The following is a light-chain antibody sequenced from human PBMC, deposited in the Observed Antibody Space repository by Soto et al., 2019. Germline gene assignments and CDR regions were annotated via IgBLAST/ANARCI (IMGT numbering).Light chain of an antibody. J-gene: IGKJ5*01. CDR2: DAS. Sequence: EIVLTPSPATLSLSPGERATLSCRASQNVHNYLAWYQHKPGQAPRLLIYDASNRATGIPARFIGSESGTDFTLTISSLETEDFAVYYCQQRTNWPLITFGQGTRLEIK. V-gene: IGKV3-11*01. CDR3: QQRTNWPLIT. CDR1: QNVHNY.